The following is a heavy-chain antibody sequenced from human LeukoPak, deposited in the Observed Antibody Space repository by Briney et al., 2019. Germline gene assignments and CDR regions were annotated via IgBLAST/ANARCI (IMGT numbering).Heavy chain of an antibody. CDR2: IYPGDSDT. Sequence: GESLEISCKGSGYSFTSYWIGWVRQMPGKGLEWMGIIYPGDSDTRYSPSFQGQVTISADKSISTAYLQWSSLKASDTAMYYCARPRSIVGAPNPFDYWGQGTLVTVSS. J-gene: IGHJ4*02. CDR1: GYSFTSYW. D-gene: IGHD1-26*01. CDR3: ARPRSIVGAPNPFDY. V-gene: IGHV5-51*01.